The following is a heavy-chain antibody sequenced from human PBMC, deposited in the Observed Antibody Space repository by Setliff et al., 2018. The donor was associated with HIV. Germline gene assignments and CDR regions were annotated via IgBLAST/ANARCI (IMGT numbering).Heavy chain of an antibody. V-gene: IGHV4-38-2*01. Sequence: SETLSLTCAVSGYSISSGYYWGWIRQPPGKGLEWIGSIYHSGSTYYNPSLKSRVTISVDTSKNQFSLKLSSVTAADTAVYYCARHGDVGYWGQGTLVTVSS. J-gene: IGHJ4*02. CDR3: ARHGDVGY. CDR2: IYHSGST. D-gene: IGHD3-10*01. CDR1: GYSISSGYY.